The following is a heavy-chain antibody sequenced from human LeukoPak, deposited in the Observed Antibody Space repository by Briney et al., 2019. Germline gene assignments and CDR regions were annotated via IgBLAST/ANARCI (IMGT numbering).Heavy chain of an antibody. CDR3: ARNPAGGYYYYYMDV. CDR2: INHSGST. CDR1: GESFIGYY. D-gene: IGHD6-19*01. Sequence: SETLSLTCAVYGESFIGYYWNWIRQPPGKGLEWIGEINHSGSTNYNPSRKSRVTISVDTSKNQFSLNLSSVNDADTAVYYCARNPAGGYYYYYMDVWGKGTTVTVSS. V-gene: IGHV4-34*01. J-gene: IGHJ6*03.